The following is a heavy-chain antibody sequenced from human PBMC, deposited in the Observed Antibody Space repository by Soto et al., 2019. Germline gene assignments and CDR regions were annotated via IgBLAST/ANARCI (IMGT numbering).Heavy chain of an antibody. J-gene: IGHJ4*02. D-gene: IGHD1-20*01. CDR3: ARGITQGYDY. CDR2: MSPSSGNT. CDR1: GYNFNTYD. V-gene: IGHV1-8*02. Sequence: QVQLVQSGAEVKKPGASVKVSCQASGYNFNTYDINWVRQATGQGLEWMGWMSPSSGNTGYAQKFQGRVTMTRDTSVSTAYMELNSLTSDDTAVYYCARGITQGYDYWGQGTPVTVSS.